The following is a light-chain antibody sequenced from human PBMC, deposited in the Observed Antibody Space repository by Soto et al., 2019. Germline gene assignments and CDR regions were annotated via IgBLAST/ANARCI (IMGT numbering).Light chain of an antibody. V-gene: IGLV2-11*01. CDR2: DVS. Sequence: QSALTQPRSVSGSPGQSVTISCTGTSSDVGGYNYVSWYQQHPGKAPKLMIYDVSKRPSGVPDRFSGSKSGNTASLTISGLLAEDEADYYCCSYAGSYTFDVFGTGTKVTVL. J-gene: IGLJ1*01. CDR1: SSDVGGYNY. CDR3: CSYAGSYTFDV.